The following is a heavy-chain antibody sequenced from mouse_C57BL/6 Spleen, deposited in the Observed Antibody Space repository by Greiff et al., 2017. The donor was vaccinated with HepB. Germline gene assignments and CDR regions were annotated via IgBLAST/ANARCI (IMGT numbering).Heavy chain of an antibody. CDR3: ARAFITTVVATEYFDV. CDR1: GYAFSSSW. J-gene: IGHJ1*03. V-gene: IGHV1-82*01. Sequence: VKLMESGPELVKPGASVKISCKASGYAFSSSWMNWVKQRPGKGLEWIGRIYPGDGDTNYNGKFKGKATLTADKSSSTAYMQLSSLTSEDSAVYFCARAFITTVVATEYFDVWGTGTTVTVSS. CDR2: IYPGDGDT. D-gene: IGHD1-1*01.